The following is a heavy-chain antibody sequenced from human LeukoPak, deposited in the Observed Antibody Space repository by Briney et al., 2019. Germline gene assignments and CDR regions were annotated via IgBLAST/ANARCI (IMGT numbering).Heavy chain of an antibody. J-gene: IGHJ4*02. D-gene: IGHD3-22*01. CDR3: GMRYYDSSGIDY. CDR1: GYTFTGYY. CDR2: INPNSGGT. Sequence: ASMKVSCKASGYTFTGYYMHWVRQAPGQGLEWMGWINPNSGGTNYAQKFQGRVTMTRDTSISTAYMELSRLRSDDTAVYYCGMRYYDSSGIDYWGQGTLVTVSS. V-gene: IGHV1-2*02.